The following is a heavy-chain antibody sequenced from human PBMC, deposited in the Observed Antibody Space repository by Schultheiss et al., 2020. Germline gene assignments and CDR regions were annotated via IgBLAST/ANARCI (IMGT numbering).Heavy chain of an antibody. CDR1: GGSISGYY. CDR3: ARGGLGVRGVANWFDP. Sequence: SETLSLTCTVSGGSISGYYWSWIRQHPGKGLEWIGYIYHSGSTYYNPSLKSRVTISVDRSKNQFSLKLSSVTAADTAVYYCARGGLGVRGVANWFDPWGQGTLVTVSS. J-gene: IGHJ5*02. CDR2: IYHSGST. D-gene: IGHD3-10*01. V-gene: IGHV4-59*12.